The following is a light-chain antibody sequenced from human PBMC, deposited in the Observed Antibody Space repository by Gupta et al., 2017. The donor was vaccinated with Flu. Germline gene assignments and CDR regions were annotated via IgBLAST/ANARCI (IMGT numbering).Light chain of an antibody. V-gene: IGKV1-6*01. CDR3: LQYDSYPST. J-gene: IGKJ2*01. CDR1: QGIRNN. Sequence: AIQMTQSPSSLSASVGDRVTITCRASQGIRNNLGWYQQKPGKAPKLLIYGASRVKGGVPSRFSGSGSGTDFTLSISSRQPEDFATYYCLQYDSYPSTFGQGTKLEMK. CDR2: GAS.